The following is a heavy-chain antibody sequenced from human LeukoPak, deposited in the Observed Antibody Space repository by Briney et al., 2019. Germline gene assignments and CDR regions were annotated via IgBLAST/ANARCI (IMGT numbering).Heavy chain of an antibody. CDR1: GFTFTSYA. D-gene: IGHD5-12*01. CDR3: AKDRGFTGYEGSNYFDY. Sequence: GGSLRLSCAASGFTFTSYAMNWVRQAPGKGLEWVSIISNGADGTYYADSVKGRFTISRDNSKNTVYLQMNSLRAEDTAVYYCAKDRGFTGYEGSNYFDYWGQGTLVTVSS. CDR2: ISNGADGT. V-gene: IGHV3-23*01. J-gene: IGHJ4*02.